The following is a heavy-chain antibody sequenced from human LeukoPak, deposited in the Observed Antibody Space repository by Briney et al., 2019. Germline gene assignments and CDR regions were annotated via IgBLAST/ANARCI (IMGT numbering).Heavy chain of an antibody. CDR1: GFTFSSYA. J-gene: IGHJ4*02. Sequence: PGGSLRLSCAASGFTFSSYAMQWVRQAPGKGLEWVAVISYDGSDKNYADSVKGRFTISRDNSKNTLYLQMNSLRAEDTAVYYCARDRQQLVLGYFDYWGQGTLVTVSS. D-gene: IGHD6-6*01. V-gene: IGHV3-30*04. CDR2: ISYDGSDK. CDR3: ARDRQQLVLGYFDY.